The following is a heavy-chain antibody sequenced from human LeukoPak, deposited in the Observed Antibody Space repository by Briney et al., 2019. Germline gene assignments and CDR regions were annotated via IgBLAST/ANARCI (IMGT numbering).Heavy chain of an antibody. J-gene: IGHJ3*02. D-gene: IGHD4-11*01. Sequence: ASVKVSCKASGYTFTSQGVSWVRQAPGQGLEWMGWISVYNGNTNYAQKLQGRVTMTTDTSTSTAYMELRSLRSDDTAVYYCASLHDYSNGVAFDIWGQGTMVTVSS. CDR1: GYTFTSQG. CDR2: ISVYNGNT. V-gene: IGHV1-18*01. CDR3: ASLHDYSNGVAFDI.